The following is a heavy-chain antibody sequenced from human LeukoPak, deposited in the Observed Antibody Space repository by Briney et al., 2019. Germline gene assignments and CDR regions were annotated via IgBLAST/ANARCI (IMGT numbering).Heavy chain of an antibody. V-gene: IGHV1-18*01. CDR1: GYTFTSYG. J-gene: IGHJ4*02. Sequence: ASVKVSCKASGYTFTSYGISWVRQAPGQGLEWMGWISVYNGNTNYAQKLQGRVTMTTDTSTSTAYMELRSLRSDDTAVYYCARVLYYYDSSGYGGFDYWGQGTLVTVSS. CDR2: ISVYNGNT. CDR3: ARVLYYYDSSGYGGFDY. D-gene: IGHD3-22*01.